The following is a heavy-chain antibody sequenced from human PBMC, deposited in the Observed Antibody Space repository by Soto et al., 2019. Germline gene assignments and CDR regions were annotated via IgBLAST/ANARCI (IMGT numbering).Heavy chain of an antibody. CDR2: ISAYNGNT. CDR1: GGTFSSYA. Sequence: GGSMKVSFKASGGTFSSYAISWVRQAPGQGLEWMGWISAYNGNTNYAQKLQGRVTMTTDTSTSTAYMELRSLRSDDTAVYYCARLRNDYWGQGTLVTVSS. V-gene: IGHV1-18*01. J-gene: IGHJ4*02. CDR3: ARLRNDY.